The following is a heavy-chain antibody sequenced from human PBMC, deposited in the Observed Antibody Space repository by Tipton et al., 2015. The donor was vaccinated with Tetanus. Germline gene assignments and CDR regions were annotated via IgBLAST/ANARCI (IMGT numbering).Heavy chain of an antibody. CDR1: GGSISSSSYY. V-gene: IGHV4-39*01. CDR3: ARHAGLGYYDSSGYYGYWFDP. CDR2: IYYSGST. Sequence: TLSLTCTVSGGSISSSSYYWGWIRQPPGKGLEWIGSIYYSGSTYYNPSLKSRVTISVDTSKNQFSLKLSSVTAADTAVYYCARHAGLGYYDSSGYYGYWFDPWGQGTLVTVSS. J-gene: IGHJ5*02. D-gene: IGHD3-22*01.